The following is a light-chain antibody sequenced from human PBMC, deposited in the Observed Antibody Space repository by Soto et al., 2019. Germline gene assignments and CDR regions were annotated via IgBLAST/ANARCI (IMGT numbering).Light chain of an antibody. V-gene: IGLV2-14*01. J-gene: IGLJ1*01. CDR1: SSDVGSYDH. CDR3: ISYTGSSTSYV. CDR2: EVS. Sequence: ALTQPASVSGSPGQSITISCSGTSSDVGSYDHVAWYQQFPGKTPKLMIYEVSNRPSGVSSRFSGSKSGNTASLTISGLQAEDEADYYCISYTGSSTSYVFGSGTKVTVL.